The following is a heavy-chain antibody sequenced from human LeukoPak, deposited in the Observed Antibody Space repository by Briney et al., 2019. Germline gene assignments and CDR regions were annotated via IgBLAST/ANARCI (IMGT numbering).Heavy chain of an antibody. J-gene: IGHJ5*02. CDR3: AKDPIAAAGRRYWFDP. V-gene: IGHV3-23*01. CDR2: ISGSGGST. CDR1: GFTFSSYA. D-gene: IGHD6-13*01. Sequence: GGSLRLSCAASGFTFSSYAMSWVRQAPGKGLEWVSAISGSGGSTYYADSVKGRFTISRDNSKNTLYLQMNSLRAEDTAVYYCAKDPIAAAGRRYWFDPWGQGTLVTVSS.